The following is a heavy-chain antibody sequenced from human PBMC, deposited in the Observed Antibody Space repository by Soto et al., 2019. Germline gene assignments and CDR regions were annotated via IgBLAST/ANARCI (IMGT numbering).Heavy chain of an antibody. CDR2: VYYTGST. J-gene: IGHJ4*02. CDR1: GGSISGSY. V-gene: IGHV4-59*01. D-gene: IGHD6-19*01. Sequence: SETLSLTCSVSGGSISGSYWSWIRQSPGKGLEWLGYVYYTGSTNYSPSLRSRVSISVDTSKNEFSLRLSSVTAADMAVYFCARSVAVPGAHIDYWGQGTQVTVSS. CDR3: ARSVAVPGAHIDY.